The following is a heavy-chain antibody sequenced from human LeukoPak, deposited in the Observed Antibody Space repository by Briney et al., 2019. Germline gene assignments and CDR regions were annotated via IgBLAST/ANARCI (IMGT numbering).Heavy chain of an antibody. Sequence: GRSLRLSCAASGFTFSSYAMHWVRQAPGKGLEWGAVISYDGSNKYYADSVKGRFTISRDNSKNTLYLQMNSLRAEDTAVYYCARDSVGGYNFDYWGQGTLVTVSS. CDR1: GFTFSSYA. CDR2: ISYDGSNK. J-gene: IGHJ4*02. CDR3: ARDSVGGYNFDY. V-gene: IGHV3-30*04. D-gene: IGHD1-26*01.